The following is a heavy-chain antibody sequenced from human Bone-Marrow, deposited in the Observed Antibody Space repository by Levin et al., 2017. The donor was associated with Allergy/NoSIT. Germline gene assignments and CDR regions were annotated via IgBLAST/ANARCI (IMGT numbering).Heavy chain of an antibody. D-gene: IGHD2-2*01. J-gene: IGHJ4*02. CDR1: GFTFSSYD. CDR2: IGTAADS. Sequence: ETLSLTCAASGFTFSSYDMHWVRQATGRGLEWVSAIGTAADSYYSGSVKGRFTVSRDNAKNSFYLQMNSLRAGHTAVYYCARVALPRYCTSTSCSDSGYYFDYWGQGTLVTVSS. V-gene: IGHV3-13*04. CDR3: ARVALPRYCTSTSCSDSGYYFDY.